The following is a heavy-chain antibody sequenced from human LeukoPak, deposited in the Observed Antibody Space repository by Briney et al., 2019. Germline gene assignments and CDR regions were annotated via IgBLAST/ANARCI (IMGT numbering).Heavy chain of an antibody. D-gene: IGHD3-16*01. CDR2: IIPIFDTA. CDR1: GYTFTSYD. Sequence: SVKVSCKASGYTFTSYDINWVRQAPGQGLEWMGGIIPIFDTANYAQRFQGRLTITADKSTSTAYMELSSLTSEDTAVYYCARADNWEGAKGDWGQGTMVTVSS. CDR3: ARADNWEGAKGD. J-gene: IGHJ3*01. V-gene: IGHV1-69*06.